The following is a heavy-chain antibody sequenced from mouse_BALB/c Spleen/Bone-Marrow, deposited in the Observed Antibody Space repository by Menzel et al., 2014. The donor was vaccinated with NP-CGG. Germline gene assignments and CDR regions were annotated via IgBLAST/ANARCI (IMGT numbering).Heavy chain of an antibody. Sequence: EVKLQESGGGLVKPGGSLKLSCAASGFTFSDYYMYWVRQTPEKRLEWVATISDGGSYTYYPDSVKGRFTISRDNAKNNLYLQMSNLKSEDTAMYYCVLRWFAYWGQGTLVTVSA. CDR2: ISDGGSYT. J-gene: IGHJ3*01. CDR1: GFTFSDYY. V-gene: IGHV5-4*02. D-gene: IGHD1-1*01. CDR3: VLRWFAY.